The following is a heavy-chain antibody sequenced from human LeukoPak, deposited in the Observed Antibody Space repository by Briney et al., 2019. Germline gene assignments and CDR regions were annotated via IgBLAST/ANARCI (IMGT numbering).Heavy chain of an antibody. V-gene: IGHV3-74*01. D-gene: IGHD3-22*01. Sequence: GGPLRPSCAASGFTFINPWMAWFAHVQGKGWVGFSRLGGNGRSPAYADSVKGRFTISRDNARNTLYLQMNSLGAEDTAVYYCAKTKYYDNSGYTYFDYWGQGTLVTVSS. J-gene: IGHJ4*02. CDR1: GFTFINPW. CDR2: LGGNGRSP. CDR3: AKTKYYDNSGYTYFDY.